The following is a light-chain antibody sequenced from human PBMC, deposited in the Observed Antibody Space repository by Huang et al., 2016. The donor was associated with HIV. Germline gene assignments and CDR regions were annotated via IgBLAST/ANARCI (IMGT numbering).Light chain of an antibody. CDR3: QQYDDGRT. V-gene: IGKV3-15*01. Sequence: EIVMTQSPATLSVSPGGRATLSCRASQRIGSNLAWYQQKLGQPPRLLIYGAFSRATGVPARFSGSGAGTEFTLTITSLQSEDFALYYCQQYDDGRTFGQGTKVET. CDR1: QRIGSN. J-gene: IGKJ1*01. CDR2: GAF.